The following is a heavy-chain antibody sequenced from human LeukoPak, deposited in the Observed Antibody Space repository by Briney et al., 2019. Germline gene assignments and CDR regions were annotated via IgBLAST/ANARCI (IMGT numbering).Heavy chain of an antibody. J-gene: IGHJ3*02. CDR1: GGSFSGYY. CDR3: ARAPLVDFVPRPAQICAFDI. V-gene: IGHV4-34*01. CDR2: INHSGST. Sequence: SETLSLTCAVYGGSFSGYYWSWIRQPPGKGLEWIGEINHSGSTNYNPSLKSRVTISVDTSKNQFSLKLSSVTAADTAVYYCARAPLVDFVPRPAQICAFDIWGQGTMVTVSS. D-gene: IGHD1-26*01.